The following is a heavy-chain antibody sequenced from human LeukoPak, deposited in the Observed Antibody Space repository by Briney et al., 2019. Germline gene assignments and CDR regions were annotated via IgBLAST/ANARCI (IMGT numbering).Heavy chain of an antibody. CDR2: ISGSGGST. D-gene: IGHD1-1*01. CDR1: GFTVSSYA. Sequence: GGSLRLSCAASGFTVSSYAMRWVRQAPGKGLQWVSTISGSGGSTYYADSVKGRFTISRDNSKNPLSLKMNSLTAEDTAVYYCARRPGLERYYFDYWGQGTLVTVSS. CDR3: ARRPGLERYYFDY. J-gene: IGHJ4*02. V-gene: IGHV3-23*01.